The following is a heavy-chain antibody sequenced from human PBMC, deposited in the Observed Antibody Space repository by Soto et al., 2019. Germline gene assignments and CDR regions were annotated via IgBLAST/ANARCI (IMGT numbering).Heavy chain of an antibody. Sequence: GASVKVSCKASGYTFTSYGISWVRQAPGQGLEWMGWISAYNGNTNYAQKLQGRVTMTTDTSTSTAYVELRSLRSDDTAVYYCARADYDFWAGADNWFDPWGEGTLVTVSS. CDR1: GYTFTSYG. V-gene: IGHV1-18*01. CDR2: ISAYNGNT. CDR3: ARADYDFWAGADNWFDP. D-gene: IGHD3-3*01. J-gene: IGHJ5*02.